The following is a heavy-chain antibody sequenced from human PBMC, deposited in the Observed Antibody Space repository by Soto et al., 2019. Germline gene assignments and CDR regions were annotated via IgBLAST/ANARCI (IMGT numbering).Heavy chain of an antibody. V-gene: IGHV3-23*01. CDR3: AKRASGSYFDY. CDR1: SSYA. J-gene: IGHJ4*02. Sequence: SSYAMSWVRQAPGKGLEWVSVISGSGGSTYYADSVKGRFTISRDNSKNTLYLQMNSLRAEDTAVYYCAKRASGSYFDYWGQGTPVTVSS. CDR2: ISGSGGST. D-gene: IGHD3-10*01.